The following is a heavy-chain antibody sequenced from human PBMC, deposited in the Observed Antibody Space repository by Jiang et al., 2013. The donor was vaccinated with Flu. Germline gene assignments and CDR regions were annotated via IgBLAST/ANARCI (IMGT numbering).Heavy chain of an antibody. Sequence: LLKPSETLSLTCAVYGGSFSGYFWSWIRQPPGKGLEWIGEINHSGSTNYNPSLKSRVTISVDTSKNQFSLHVSSVTAADTAVYYCARGVRNNNWFATGPREYNWFDSWGQGTLVTVSS. J-gene: IGHJ5*01. CDR3: ARGVRNNNWFATGPREYNWFDS. CDR2: INHSGST. V-gene: IGHV4-34*01. CDR1: GGSFSGYF. D-gene: IGHD1-1*01.